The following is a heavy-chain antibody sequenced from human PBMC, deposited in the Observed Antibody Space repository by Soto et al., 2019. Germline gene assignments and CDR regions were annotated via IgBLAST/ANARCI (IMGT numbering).Heavy chain of an antibody. D-gene: IGHD3-10*01. CDR2: VYHSGST. J-gene: IGHJ4*02. CDR1: GGSISTYY. CDR3: AGRPSGVWRGVFDY. V-gene: IGHV4-59*01. Sequence: QVLLQESGPRLVKPSETLSLTCTVSGGSISTYYWSWIRQPPGKGPEWIGYVYHSGSTDYNPSLKSRVTISLDTSKNQFSLNLNSVTAADTAVYYCAGRPSGVWRGVFDYWRQGTLVTVSS.